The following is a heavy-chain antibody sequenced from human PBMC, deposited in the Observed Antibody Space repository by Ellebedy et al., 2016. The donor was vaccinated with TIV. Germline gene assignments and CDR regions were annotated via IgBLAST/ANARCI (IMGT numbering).Heavy chain of an antibody. CDR2: ISGYNGNT. J-gene: IGHJ4*02. Sequence: ASVKVSCKASGYTFTSYGISWVRQAPGQGLEWMGWISGYNGNTNYAQKLQGRVTMTTDTSTSTAYMELRSLRSDDTAVYYCARGNRAAVAGRVDYWGQGTLVTVSS. D-gene: IGHD6-19*01. CDR3: ARGNRAAVAGRVDY. CDR1: GYTFTSYG. V-gene: IGHV1-18*04.